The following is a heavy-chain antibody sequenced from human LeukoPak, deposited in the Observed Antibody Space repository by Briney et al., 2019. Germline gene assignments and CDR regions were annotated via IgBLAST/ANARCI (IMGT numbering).Heavy chain of an antibody. D-gene: IGHD4-17*01. V-gene: IGHV1-46*01. Sequence: GASVKVSCTASGYTFTSYYMHWVRQAPGQGLEWMGIINPSGGSTSYAQKFQGRVTMTRDTSTSTVYMELRSLRSDDTAVYYCARDKTTDYGDEVGLDYWGQGTLVTVSS. CDR1: GYTFTSYY. CDR2: INPSGGST. CDR3: ARDKTTDYGDEVGLDY. J-gene: IGHJ4*02.